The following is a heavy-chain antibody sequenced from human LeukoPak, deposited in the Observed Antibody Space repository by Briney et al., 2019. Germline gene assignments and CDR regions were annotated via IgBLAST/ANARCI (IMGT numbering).Heavy chain of an antibody. CDR3: AAGGYCSSTSWRISPFDY. V-gene: IGHV3-74*01. J-gene: IGHJ4*02. CDR1: GVTFSIYW. CDR2: INSDGSST. D-gene: IGHD2-2*01. Sequence: PGGSLRLSCAASGVTFSIYWMQCVRHAPGKGLVWGSGINSDGSSTSYAGSVKGRFTISRDNANNTVYPQMNSLRAEGTAVSSCAAGGYCSSTSWRISPFDYWGQGTLVTVSS.